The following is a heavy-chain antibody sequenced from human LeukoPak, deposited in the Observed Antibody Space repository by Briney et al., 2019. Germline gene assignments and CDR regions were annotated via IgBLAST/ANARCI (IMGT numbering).Heavy chain of an antibody. V-gene: IGHV1-18*01. CDR3: ARQPISRYYYGSGSPSRYYFDY. Sequence: ASVKVSCKASGYTFTSYGISWVRQAPGQGLEWMGWISAYNGNTNYAQKLQGRVTMTTDTSTSTAYMELRSLRSDDTAVYYCARQPISRYYYGSGSPSRYYFDYWGQGTLATVSS. J-gene: IGHJ4*02. D-gene: IGHD3-10*01. CDR1: GYTFTSYG. CDR2: ISAYNGNT.